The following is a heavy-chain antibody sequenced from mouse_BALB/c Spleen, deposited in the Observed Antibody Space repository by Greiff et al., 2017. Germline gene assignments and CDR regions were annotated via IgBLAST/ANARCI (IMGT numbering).Heavy chain of an antibody. CDR3: ARRQYGNFQGYAMDY. J-gene: IGHJ4*01. CDR1: GYAFSSSW. Sequence: VQLQQSGPELVKPGASVKISCKASGYAFSSSWMNWVKQRPGQGLEWIGRIYPGDGDTNYNGKFKGKATLTADKSSSTAYMQLSSLTSVDSAVYFCARRQYGNFQGYAMDYWGQGTSVTVSS. V-gene: IGHV1-82*01. CDR2: IYPGDGDT. D-gene: IGHD2-10*02.